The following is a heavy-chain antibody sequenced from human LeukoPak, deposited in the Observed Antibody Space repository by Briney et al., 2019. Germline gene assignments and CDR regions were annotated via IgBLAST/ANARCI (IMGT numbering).Heavy chain of an antibody. CDR1: GGSISSSSYY. CDR2: IYYSGST. D-gene: IGHD2-2*01. V-gene: IGHV4-39*01. CDR3: ARFLGYCSSTSCYAADY. J-gene: IGHJ4*02. Sequence: SETLSLTCTVSGGSISSSSYYWGWIRQPPGKGLEWIGSIYYSGSTYYNPSLKSRVTISVDTSKNQFSLKLSSVTAADTAVYYCARFLGYCSSTSCYAADYWGQGTLVTVSS.